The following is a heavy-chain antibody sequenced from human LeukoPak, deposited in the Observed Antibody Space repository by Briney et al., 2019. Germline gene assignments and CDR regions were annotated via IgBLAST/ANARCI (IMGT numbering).Heavy chain of an antibody. V-gene: IGHV1-2*02. Sequence: ASVKVSCKASGYTFAGYYMHWVRQAPGQGLEWMGWINPNSGGTNYAQKFQGRVTMTRDTSISTAYMELSRLRSDDTAVYYCATYLSMVRGVEIDYWGQGTLVTVSS. D-gene: IGHD3-10*01. CDR3: ATYLSMVRGVEIDY. CDR2: INPNSGGT. J-gene: IGHJ4*02. CDR1: GYTFAGYY.